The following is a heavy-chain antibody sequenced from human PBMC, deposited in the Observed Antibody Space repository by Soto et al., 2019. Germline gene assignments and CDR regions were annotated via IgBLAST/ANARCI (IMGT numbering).Heavy chain of an antibody. CDR3: ARASWLDLDY. V-gene: IGHV4-61*01. Sequence: SETLSLTCTVSGGSVSSGSYYWSWIRQPPGKGLEWIGYIYYSGSTNYNPSLKSRVTISVDTSKHQFSLKLSSVTAADTAVYSCARASWLDLDYWGQGTLVTVSS. CDR1: GGSVSSGSYY. CDR2: IYYSGST. D-gene: IGHD5-12*01. J-gene: IGHJ4*02.